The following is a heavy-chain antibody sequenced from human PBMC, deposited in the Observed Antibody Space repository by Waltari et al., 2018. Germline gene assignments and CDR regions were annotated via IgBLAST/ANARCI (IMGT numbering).Heavy chain of an antibody. V-gene: IGHV3-48*02. CDR2: ISGNSRSI. CDR3: ARDLKWAFDY. J-gene: IGHJ4*02. D-gene: IGHD1-26*01. Sequence: EVHLVESGGGLVQPGGSLRLSCAAAGFSFSSSSMNWVRQAPGKGLEWISYISGNSRSISYADSVRGRFTISRENAKSSVCLQMNSLRDEDTAVYYCARDLKWAFDYWGQGILVTVSS. CDR1: GFSFSSSS.